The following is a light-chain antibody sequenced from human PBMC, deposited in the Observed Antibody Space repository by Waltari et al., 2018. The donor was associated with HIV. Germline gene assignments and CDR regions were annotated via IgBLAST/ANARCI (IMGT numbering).Light chain of an antibody. Sequence: QTVVTQEPSLTVSPGGTVTPTCASGPGPVSRRYYPTWFQQTTGQAPRALIYRTSNKHSWTPARFSGSLLGGNAALTLSGVQPEDEAEYYCLLYYGGAWVFGGGTKLTVL. CDR1: PGPVSRRYY. J-gene: IGLJ3*02. CDR3: LLYYGGAWV. V-gene: IGLV7-43*01. CDR2: RTS.